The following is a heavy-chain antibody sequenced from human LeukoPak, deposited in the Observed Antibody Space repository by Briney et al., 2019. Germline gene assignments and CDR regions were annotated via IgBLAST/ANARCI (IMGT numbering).Heavy chain of an antibody. CDR1: GFTFSSYG. J-gene: IGHJ4*02. D-gene: IGHD2-2*01. CDR2: IRYDGSNK. CDR3: AKDRWGWCSSASCSIDY. V-gene: IGHV3-30*02. Sequence: PGGSLRLSCAASGFTFSSYGMHWVRQAPGKGLEWVAFIRYDGSNKYYVDSVKGRFTISRDNSKNTLSLQMDSLRAEDTAVYYCAKDRWGWCSSASCSIDYWGQGTLVTVSS.